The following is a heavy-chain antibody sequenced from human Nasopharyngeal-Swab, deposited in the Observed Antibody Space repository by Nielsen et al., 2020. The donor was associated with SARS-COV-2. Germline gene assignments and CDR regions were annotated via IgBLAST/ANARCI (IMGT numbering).Heavy chain of an antibody. Sequence: WIRQPPGKGLEWVSYISSSGTTIYYADSVKGRFTISRDNAKNSLYLQMNSLRAEDTAVYYCASEEGLRAYWSWSPFRYYYY. CDR3: ASEEGLRAYWSWSPFRYYYY. J-gene: IGHJ6*03. V-gene: IGHV3-11*01. CDR2: ISSSGTTI. D-gene: IGHD3-10*01.